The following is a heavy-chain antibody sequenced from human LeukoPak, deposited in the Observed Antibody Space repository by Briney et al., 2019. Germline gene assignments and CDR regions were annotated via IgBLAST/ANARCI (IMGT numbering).Heavy chain of an antibody. CDR1: GGSFSGYF. CDR3: ARDYGDNPDYWFFDL. V-gene: IGHV4-34*11. CDR2: IYSTGTT. J-gene: IGHJ2*01. D-gene: IGHD4-17*01. Sequence: PSETLSLTCAVYGGSFSGYFWSWIRQAPGKGLEWIGYIYSTGTTSYNPSLKSRATISLDTSKNQFSLKLSSVTAADTAVYYCARDYGDNPDYWFFDLWGRGALVTVSS.